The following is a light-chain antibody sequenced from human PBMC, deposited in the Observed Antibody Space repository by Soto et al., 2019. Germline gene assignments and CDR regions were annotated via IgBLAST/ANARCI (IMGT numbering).Light chain of an antibody. CDR2: DAS. CDR1: QSVSSY. V-gene: IGKV3-11*01. J-gene: IGKJ4*01. CDR3: QPRSNWVS. Sequence: EIVLTQSPATLSLSPGERATLSCSASQSVSSYFAWYQQKPGQAPRLLIYDASNRATGIPARFSGSGSGTDFTRTISNLEPEDFAVYYCQPRSNWVSFGGGTKVEIK.